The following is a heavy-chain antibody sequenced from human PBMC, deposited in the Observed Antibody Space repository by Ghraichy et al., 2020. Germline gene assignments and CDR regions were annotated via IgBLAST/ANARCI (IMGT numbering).Heavy chain of an antibody. CDR1: GFSFSSYA. J-gene: IGHJ3*02. CDR3: ARHAMAVVLYDAFDI. Sequence: GESLNISCAASGFSFSSYAMNWVRQAPDRGLEWVAFISHYGTNEYYADSVKGRFTISRDNSKTTLSLQMNSLRAEDTAVYYCARHAMAVVLYDAFDIWGQGTMVTVSS. CDR2: ISHYGTNE. D-gene: IGHD6-19*01. V-gene: IGHV3-30-3*01.